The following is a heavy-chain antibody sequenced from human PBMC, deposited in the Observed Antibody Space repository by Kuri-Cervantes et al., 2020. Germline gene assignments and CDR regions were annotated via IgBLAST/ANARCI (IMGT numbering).Heavy chain of an antibody. D-gene: IGHD3-22*01. CDR2: IYYSGST. CDR3: ARGSYYETGFLGH. J-gene: IGHJ1*01. V-gene: IGHV4-39*07. Sequence: ETLSLTCTVSGGSISSSSYYWGWIRQPPGKGLEWIGSIYYSGSTYYNPSLKSRVTISVDTSKNQFSLKLSSVTAADTAVYYCARGSYYETGFLGHWGQGTLVTVSS. CDR1: GGSISSSSYY.